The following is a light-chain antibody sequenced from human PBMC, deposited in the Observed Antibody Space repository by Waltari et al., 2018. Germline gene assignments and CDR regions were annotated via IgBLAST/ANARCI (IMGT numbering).Light chain of an antibody. CDR3: QQYNTYPAT. CDR2: KAS. CDR1: QRISYW. Sequence: DIQMTQSPSSPSASVGDRVTITCRASQRISYWLAWYQQKPGKAPKLLVYKASSLESGVPSRFSGSVSGTEYTLTISSLQPDDFATYYCQQYNTYPATFGQGTKVEIK. J-gene: IGKJ2*01. V-gene: IGKV1-5*03.